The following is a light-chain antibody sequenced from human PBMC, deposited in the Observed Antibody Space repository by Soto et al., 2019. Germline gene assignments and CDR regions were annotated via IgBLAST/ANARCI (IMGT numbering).Light chain of an antibody. J-gene: IGKJ1*01. Sequence: DIQMTQSPSTLSASVGDRVTITCRASQSISSWLAWYQQKPGKAPKLLTYKASSLESGVPARFSGSGSGTEFTLPISSLQPEDFATDYCQQYNSYPWTFGQGTKVEI. CDR3: QQYNSYPWT. CDR1: QSISSW. V-gene: IGKV1-5*03. CDR2: KAS.